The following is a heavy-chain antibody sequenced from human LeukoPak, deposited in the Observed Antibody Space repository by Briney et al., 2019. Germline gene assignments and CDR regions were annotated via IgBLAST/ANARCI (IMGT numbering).Heavy chain of an antibody. D-gene: IGHD1-1*01. J-gene: IGHJ4*02. CDR1: GGSISSSNW. Sequence: SGTLSLTCAVSGGSISSSNWWSWVRQPPGKGLEWIGEIYHSGSTNYNPSLKSRVTISVDKSRNQFSLKLSSVTAADTAVYYCSRVQTGTTGLAGYWGQGTLVTVSS. CDR3: SRVQTGTTGLAGY. CDR2: IYHSGST. V-gene: IGHV4-4*02.